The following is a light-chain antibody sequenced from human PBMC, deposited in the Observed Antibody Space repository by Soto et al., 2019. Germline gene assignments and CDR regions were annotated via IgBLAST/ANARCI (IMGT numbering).Light chain of an antibody. V-gene: IGKV3D-15*01. J-gene: IGKJ5*01. CDR2: YIS. CDR3: QQHNQWPIT. CDR1: QSVSSSY. Sequence: EIVMTQSPVTLSVSPGERATLSCRASQSVSSSYLAWYQQKPGQAPRLLIYYISTRATGIPARFSGSGSGTEFTLTINSLQSEDSAVYYCQQHNQWPITFGQGTRLEIK.